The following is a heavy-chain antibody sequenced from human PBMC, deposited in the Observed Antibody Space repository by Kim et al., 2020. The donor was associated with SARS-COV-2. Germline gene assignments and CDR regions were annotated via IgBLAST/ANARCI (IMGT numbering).Heavy chain of an antibody. CDR1: GFTFSSYG. CDR2: ISYDGSNK. J-gene: IGHJ5*01. D-gene: IGHD6-19*01. CDR3: AKDRKYSSGWYAHRDQPDS. Sequence: GGSLRLSCAASGFTFSSYGMHWVRQAPGKGLEWVAVISYDGSNKYYADSVKGRFTISRDNSKNTLYLQMNSLRAEDTAVYYCAKDRKYSSGWYAHRDQPDSWGQGTLVTVSS. V-gene: IGHV3-30*18.